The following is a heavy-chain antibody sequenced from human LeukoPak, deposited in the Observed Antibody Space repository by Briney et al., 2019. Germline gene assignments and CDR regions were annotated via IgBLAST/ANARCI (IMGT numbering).Heavy chain of an antibody. D-gene: IGHD6-19*01. CDR1: GYTFTGYY. Sequence: ASVKVSCKASGYTFTGYYMHWVRQAPGQGLEWMGWINPNSGGTNYAQKFQGRVTMTRGTSISTAYMELSRLRSDDTAVYYCARVARGYSSGSLDYWGQGTLVTVSS. CDR3: ARVARGYSSGSLDY. CDR2: INPNSGGT. J-gene: IGHJ4*02. V-gene: IGHV1-2*02.